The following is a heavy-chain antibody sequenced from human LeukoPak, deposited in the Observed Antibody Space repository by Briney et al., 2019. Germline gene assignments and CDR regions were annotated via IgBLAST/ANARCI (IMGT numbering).Heavy chain of an antibody. CDR1: GGSISSYY. V-gene: IGHV4-59*01. Sequence: SETLSLTCTVSGGSISSYYWSWIRQPPGKGLEWIGYIYYSGSTSYNPSLKSRVTISVDTSKNQFSLKLSSVTAADTAVYCCARGYSGSYGRFGYWGQGTLVTVSS. J-gene: IGHJ4*02. CDR2: IYYSGST. CDR3: ARGYSGSYGRFGY. D-gene: IGHD1-26*01.